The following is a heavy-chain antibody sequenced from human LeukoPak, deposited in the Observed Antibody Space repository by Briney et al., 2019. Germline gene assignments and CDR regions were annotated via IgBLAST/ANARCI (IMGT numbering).Heavy chain of an antibody. CDR1: GFTFSSYA. V-gene: IGHV3-23*01. J-gene: IGHJ4*02. Sequence: GGSLRLSCAASGFTFSSYAMSWVRQAPGKGLEWVSAISGSGGSTYYADSVKGRFIISRDNSKNTLYLQMNSLRAEDTAVYYCAKDPGYYYDSSGYFDYWGQGTLVTVSS. CDR2: ISGSGGST. CDR3: AKDPGYYYDSSGYFDY. D-gene: IGHD3-22*01.